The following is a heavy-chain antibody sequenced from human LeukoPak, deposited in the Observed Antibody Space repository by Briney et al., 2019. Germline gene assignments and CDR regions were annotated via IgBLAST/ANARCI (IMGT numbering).Heavy chain of an antibody. V-gene: IGHV3-23*01. D-gene: IGHD6-13*01. CDR1: GFTVSSNY. CDR3: AKDSSIYSSSWCFDY. Sequence: GGSLRLSCAASGFTVSSNYMSWVRQAPGKGLEWVSAISGSGGSTYYADSVKGRFTISRDNSKNTLYLQMNSLRAGDTAIYYCAKDSSIYSSSWCFDYWGQGTLVTVSS. CDR2: ISGSGGST. J-gene: IGHJ4*02.